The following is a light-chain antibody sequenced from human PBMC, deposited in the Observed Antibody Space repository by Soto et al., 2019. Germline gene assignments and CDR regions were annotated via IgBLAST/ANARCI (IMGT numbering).Light chain of an antibody. J-gene: IGKJ3*01. V-gene: IGKV1-5*01. Sequence: DIQMTQSPSTLSASVGDRVTITCRASQSINNWLAWYQQKPGKAPKLLIYGDSSLESGVPSRFSGSGSGTEFTLTISSLQPDDVATYYCQQYNHYFGPGTKVDIK. CDR2: GDS. CDR1: QSINNW. CDR3: QQYNHY.